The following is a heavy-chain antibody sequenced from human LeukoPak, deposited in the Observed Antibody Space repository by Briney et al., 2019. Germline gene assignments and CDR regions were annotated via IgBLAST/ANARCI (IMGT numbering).Heavy chain of an antibody. CDR3: ARVIENCSSTSCYLAGGDDAFDI. V-gene: IGHV1-8*03. J-gene: IGHJ3*02. Sequence: ASVKVSCKASGYTFTSYDINWVRQATGQGLEWMGWMNPNSGNTGYAQKFQGRVTITRNTSISTAYMELSSLRSEDTAVYYCARVIENCSSTSCYLAGGDDAFDIWGQGTMVTVSS. D-gene: IGHD2-2*01. CDR2: MNPNSGNT. CDR1: GYTFTSYD.